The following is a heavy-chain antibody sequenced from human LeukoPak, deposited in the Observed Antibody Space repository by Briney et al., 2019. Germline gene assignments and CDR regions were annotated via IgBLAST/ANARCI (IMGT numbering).Heavy chain of an antibody. CDR2: INTGNGNT. J-gene: IGHJ4*02. CDR1: GYTFTNYA. Sequence: ASVKVSCMASGYTFTNYAMHWVRQAPGQRLEWMGWINTGNGNTKYSQEFQVRVTISRDTSASTADMVLSSLTSEDLSVYDCARVVKYRSGRLSDHLPYYLDSWGQGTLVTVSS. CDR3: ARVVKYRSGRLSDHLPYYLDS. D-gene: IGHD6-19*01. V-gene: IGHV1-3*03.